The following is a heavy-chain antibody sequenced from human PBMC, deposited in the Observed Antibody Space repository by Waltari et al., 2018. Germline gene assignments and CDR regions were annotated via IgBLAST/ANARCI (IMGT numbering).Heavy chain of an antibody. V-gene: IGHV4-4*02. CDR2: IFHNGNI. J-gene: IGHJ2*01. CDR1: CGSVGSYHW. Sequence: QVVLEESGTGLVKPSGTLSLTCAVSCGSVGSYHWWSWFRQTPGKGLEWSGEIFHNGNINYHPSLKSRLTISVDTSRRLFSLRLASVTVADTAVYYCARRGTAGSWFFDFWGRGTLVAVSS. D-gene: IGHD1-1*01. CDR3: ARRGTAGSWFFDF.